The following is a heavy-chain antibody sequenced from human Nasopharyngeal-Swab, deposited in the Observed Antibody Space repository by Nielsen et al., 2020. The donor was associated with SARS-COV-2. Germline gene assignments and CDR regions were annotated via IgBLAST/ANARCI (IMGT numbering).Heavy chain of an antibody. CDR3: ARYCSSTSADFDY. J-gene: IGHJ4*02. CDR2: IYYSGST. V-gene: IGHV4-31*02. D-gene: IGHD2-2*01. Sequence: WIRQPPGKGLEWIGYIYYSGSTYYNPSLKGRVTISVDTSKNQFSLKLSSVTAADTAVYYCARYCSSTSADFDYWGQGTLVTVSS.